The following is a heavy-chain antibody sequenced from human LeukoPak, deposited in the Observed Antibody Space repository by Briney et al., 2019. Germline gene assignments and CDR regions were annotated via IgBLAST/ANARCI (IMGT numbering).Heavy chain of an antibody. CDR3: ARATLGYCSSTSCYSFDY. J-gene: IGHJ4*02. CDR2: IKQDGSEK. CDR1: GFTFSSYA. D-gene: IGHD2-2*01. Sequence: PGGSLRLSCAASGFTFSSYAMSWVRQAPGKGLEWVANIKQDGSEKYYVDSVKGRFTISRDNAKNSLYLQMNSLRAEDTAVYYCARATLGYCSSTSCYSFDYWGQGTLVTVSS. V-gene: IGHV3-7*01.